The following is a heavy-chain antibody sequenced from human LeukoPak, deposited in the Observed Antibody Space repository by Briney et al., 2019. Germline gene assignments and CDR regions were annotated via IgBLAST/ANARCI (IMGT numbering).Heavy chain of an antibody. J-gene: IGHJ6*02. Sequence: GGSLRLSCAASGFTFSDYNMNWVRQAPGKGLGWASYITNGGSSIHHADSVKGRFTISRDNAKKTLYLQMNSLRAEDTAVYYCARSIGLTGGGVDVWGQGTTVTVSS. CDR2: ITNGGSSI. CDR1: GFTFSDYN. V-gene: IGHV3-11*01. CDR3: ARSIGLTGGGVDV. D-gene: IGHD3-9*01.